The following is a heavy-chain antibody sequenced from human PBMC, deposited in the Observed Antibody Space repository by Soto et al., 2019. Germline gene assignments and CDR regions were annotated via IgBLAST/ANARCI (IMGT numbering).Heavy chain of an antibody. D-gene: IGHD3-10*01. CDR1: GFTFSTYS. V-gene: IGHV3-21*04. CDR3: AKKVNSGPGSQYFDY. J-gene: IGHJ4*02. Sequence: PGGSLRLSCAASGFTFSTYSMNWVRQAPGKGLEWVSSISSSSCYIYYADSVKGRFTISRDDAKNSLSLQMNSLRAEDTAIYYCAKKVNSGPGSQYFDYWGQGTLVTVSS. CDR2: ISSSSCYI.